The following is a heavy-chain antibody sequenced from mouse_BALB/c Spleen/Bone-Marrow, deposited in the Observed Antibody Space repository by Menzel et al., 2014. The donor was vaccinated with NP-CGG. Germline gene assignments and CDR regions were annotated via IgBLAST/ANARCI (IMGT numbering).Heavy chain of an antibody. J-gene: IGHJ4*01. CDR3: ARGGFLLRSLALDY. Sequence: QVQLQQSGAELARPGASVKMSCKASGYIFTTYTMHWVQQRPGQGLEWVGYINPSTGFTNYNQIFKDKATLAADKSSSTAYMQLSSLTSEDSAVYYCARGGFLLRSLALDYWGQGTSVTVSS. V-gene: IGHV1-4*01. D-gene: IGHD1-1*01. CDR1: GYIFTTYT. CDR2: INPSTGFT.